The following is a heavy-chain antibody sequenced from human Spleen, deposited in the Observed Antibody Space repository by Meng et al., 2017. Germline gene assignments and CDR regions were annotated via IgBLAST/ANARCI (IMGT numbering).Heavy chain of an antibody. V-gene: IGHV1-2*06. D-gene: IGHD1-14*01. CDR3: ARVRTTSWYFDL. Sequence: VQLVQSGAEVKKPGASVKVSWKASGYSFTGYFLHWVRQAPGQGLEWMGRINPNSGGTNYAQKFQGRVTMTRDTSISTAYMELNRLTSDDTAVYYCARVRTTSWYFDLWGRGTLVTVSS. J-gene: IGHJ2*01. CDR1: GYSFTGYF. CDR2: INPNSGGT.